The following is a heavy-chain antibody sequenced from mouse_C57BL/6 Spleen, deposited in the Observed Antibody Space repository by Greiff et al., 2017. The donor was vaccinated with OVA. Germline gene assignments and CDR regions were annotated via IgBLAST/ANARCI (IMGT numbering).Heavy chain of an antibody. CDR2: IYPGDGDT. V-gene: IGHV1-82*01. CDR1: GYAFSSSW. Sequence: VQLVESGPELVKPGASVKISCKASGYAFSSSWMNWVKQRPGKGLEWIGRIYPGDGDTNYNGKFKGKATLTADKSSSTAYMQLSSLTSEDSAVYFCARPYGNYVLAYWGQGTLVTVSA. D-gene: IGHD2-1*01. CDR3: ARPYGNYVLAY. J-gene: IGHJ3*01.